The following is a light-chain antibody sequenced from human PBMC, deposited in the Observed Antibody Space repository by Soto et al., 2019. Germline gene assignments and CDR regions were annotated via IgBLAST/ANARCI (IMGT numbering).Light chain of an antibody. V-gene: IGKV1-39*01. J-gene: IGKJ3*01. CDR3: QQSYSTLFT. CDR1: QTVIKY. CDR2: AAS. Sequence: DIQMTQSPSSLSASVGDRVTITCRASQTVIKYLNWYQQKPGRAPNLLIYAASRLQSGVPSRFSASGSGTEFTLTISSLQPADFATYYCQQSYSTLFTFGPGTKVEIK.